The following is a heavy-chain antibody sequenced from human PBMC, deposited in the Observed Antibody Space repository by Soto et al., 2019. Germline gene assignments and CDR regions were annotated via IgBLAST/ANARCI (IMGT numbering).Heavy chain of an antibody. CDR1: GFTFSSYS. CDR3: ARDYDRGAWFDP. CDR2: ISSSSTI. D-gene: IGHD3-16*01. V-gene: IGHV3-48*04. Sequence: GGSLRLSCAASGFTFSSYSMNWVRQAPGKGLEWVSYISSSSTIYYADSVKGRFTISRDNAKNSLYLQMNSLRAEDTAVYYCARDYDRGAWFDPWGQGTLVTVSS. J-gene: IGHJ5*02.